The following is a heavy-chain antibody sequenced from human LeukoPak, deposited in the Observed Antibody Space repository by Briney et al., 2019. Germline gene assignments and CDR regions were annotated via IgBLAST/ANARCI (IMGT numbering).Heavy chain of an antibody. CDR1: GGSISSSVYL. CDR2: IHYSGST. D-gene: IGHD3-10*01. J-gene: IGHJ4*02. CDR3: LRSPGAY. Sequence: PSETLSLTCTVFGGSISSSVYLWAWVRQSPGMGLELIGSIHYSGSTYYNPSLKSRVTIAVDTSKNQFSLNLRSVTAADTAVYFWLRSPGAYWGQGTLVTVSS. V-gene: IGHV4-39*01.